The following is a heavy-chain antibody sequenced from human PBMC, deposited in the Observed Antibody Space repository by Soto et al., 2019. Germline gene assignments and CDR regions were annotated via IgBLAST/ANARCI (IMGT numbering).Heavy chain of an antibody. CDR1: GFTFSDYY. J-gene: IGHJ4*02. CDR3: ARDGTESYGEYYDY. Sequence: PGGSLRLSCATSGFTFSDYYMSWIRQAPGKGLEWVSYIGTRGNTKYYADSVRGRFTISRDNAKNSLYPQMNSLRADDTAVYYCARDGTESYGEYYDYWGQGIPVTVSS. CDR2: IGTRGNTK. D-gene: IGHD4-17*01. V-gene: IGHV3-11*01.